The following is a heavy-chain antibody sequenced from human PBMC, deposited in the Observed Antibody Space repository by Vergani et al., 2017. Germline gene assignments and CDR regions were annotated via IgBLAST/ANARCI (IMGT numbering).Heavy chain of an antibody. Sequence: QITLKESGPTLVKPTQTLTLTCTFSGFSLSTSGVGVGWIRQPPGEALEWLALIYWDDDKRYSPSLKSRLTITKDTSKNQVVLTMTNMDPVDTATYYCAHRPWYSSSWDRFDPWGQGTLVTVSS. CDR1: GFSLSTSGVG. CDR2: IYWDDDK. J-gene: IGHJ5*02. D-gene: IGHD6-13*01. CDR3: AHRPWYSSSWDRFDP. V-gene: IGHV2-5*02.